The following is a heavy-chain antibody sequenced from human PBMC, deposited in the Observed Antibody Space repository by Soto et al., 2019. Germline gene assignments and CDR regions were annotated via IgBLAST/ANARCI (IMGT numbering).Heavy chain of an antibody. CDR1: GVTFSSYA. V-gene: IGHV1-69*06. J-gene: IGHJ6*02. Sequence: SVKVSCKASGVTFSSYAISWVRQAPGQGLEWMGGFIRIFGTAYYAQKFQSRVSITADKSTSTPYMELSSLRSEDTAVYYCATQEGNYGSGSYYNYYYYYGMGVWGQGTTVTVS. D-gene: IGHD3-10*01. CDR2: FIRIFGTA. CDR3: ATQEGNYGSGSYYNYYYYYGMGV.